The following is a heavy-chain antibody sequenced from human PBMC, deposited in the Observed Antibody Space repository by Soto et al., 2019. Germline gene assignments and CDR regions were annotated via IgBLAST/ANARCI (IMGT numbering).Heavy chain of an antibody. D-gene: IGHD6-13*01. CDR3: ARLPTYSSSWYFSFDY. CDR2: INAGNGNT. CDR1: GYTFTSYA. V-gene: IGHV1-3*01. J-gene: IGHJ4*02. Sequence: QVQLVQSGAEVKKPGASVKVSCKASGYTFTSYAMHWVRQAPGQRLEWMGWINAGNGNTKYSQKFQGRVTITRDTSASTAYMELISLRSEDTAVYYCARLPTYSSSWYFSFDYWGQGTLVTVSS.